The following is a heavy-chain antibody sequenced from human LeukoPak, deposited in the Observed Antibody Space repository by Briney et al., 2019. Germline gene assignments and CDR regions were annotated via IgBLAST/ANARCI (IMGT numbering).Heavy chain of an antibody. D-gene: IGHD3-22*01. J-gene: IGHJ4*02. Sequence: SVKVSCKASGGTFSNYAINWVRQALGPGLEWMGGIIPIFGTANYAQKFQGRVTITADESTSTVYMELNSLKSEDTAVYYCARGWDYDSGGRPTAYVYWGQGTLVTVSS. V-gene: IGHV1-69*13. CDR3: ARGWDYDSGGRPTAYVY. CDR2: IIPIFGTA. CDR1: GGTFSNYA.